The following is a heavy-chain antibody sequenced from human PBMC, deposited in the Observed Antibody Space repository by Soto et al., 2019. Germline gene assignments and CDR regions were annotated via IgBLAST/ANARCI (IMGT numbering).Heavy chain of an antibody. D-gene: IGHD2-15*01. J-gene: IGHJ4*02. CDR3: ARGGTPIDY. CDR1: GYTFTNFG. Sequence: QVQLVQSGAEVKKPGASVKVSCKASGYTFTNFGISWVRQAPGQGLEWMGWISAYNGNTNYAQNFPGRVTMTTDTAASPAYKGPRSLRSDDTAVEYWARGGTPIDYWGQGTLVTVSS. V-gene: IGHV1-18*01. CDR2: ISAYNGNT.